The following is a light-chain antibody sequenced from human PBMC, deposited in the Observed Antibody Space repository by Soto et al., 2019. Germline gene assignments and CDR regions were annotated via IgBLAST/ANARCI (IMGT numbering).Light chain of an antibody. J-gene: IGKJ1*01. CDR2: GVS. CDR3: QHYGASPRT. V-gene: IGKV3-20*01. CDR1: QTITSTH. Sequence: EIVLTQSPGTLSLFPGERATLSCRASQTITSTHLAWYQQKPGQAPRLLIYGVSNRASGFPDRFSGRGSGTDFTLTISGLEPDDFAVYYCQHYGASPRTFGQGTKVEI.